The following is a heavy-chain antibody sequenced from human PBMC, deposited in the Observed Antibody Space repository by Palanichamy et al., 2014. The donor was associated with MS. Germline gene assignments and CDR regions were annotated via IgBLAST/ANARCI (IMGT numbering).Heavy chain of an antibody. D-gene: IGHD4-11*01. J-gene: IGHJ6*02. CDR3: TSDTVTTSDNGMDV. Sequence: EMQLVESGGGLVKPGGSLRLSCAASEFTFNYGWMSWVRQAPGKGLEWVGRIKRKTEGGTTDYAAPVKGRFTISRDDSKTTLYLQMNSLKTEDTAVYYCTSDTVTTSDNGMDVWGQGTTVTVSS. CDR2: IKRKTEGGTT. CDR1: EFTFNYGW. V-gene: IGHV3-15*01.